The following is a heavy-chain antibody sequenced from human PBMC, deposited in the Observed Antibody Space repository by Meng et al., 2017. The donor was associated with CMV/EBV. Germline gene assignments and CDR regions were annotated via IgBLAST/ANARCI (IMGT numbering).Heavy chain of an antibody. V-gene: IGHV3-15*01. CDR2: IKSKTDGGTT. J-gene: IGHJ6*02. CDR1: GFTFSSYE. D-gene: IGHD3-10*01. CDR3: TSKRRITMVRGVPTYYYYGMDV. Sequence: GGSLRLSCAASGFTFSSYEMNWVRQAPGKGLEWVGRIKSKTDGGTTDYAAPVKGRFTISRDDSKNTLYLQMNSLKTEDTAVYYCTSKRRITMVRGVPTYYYYGMDVWGQGTTVTVSS.